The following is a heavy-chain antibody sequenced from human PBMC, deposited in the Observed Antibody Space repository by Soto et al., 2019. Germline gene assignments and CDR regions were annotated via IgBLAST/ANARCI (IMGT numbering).Heavy chain of an antibody. J-gene: IGHJ6*02. CDR1: GYSFTSYW. D-gene: IGHD1-1*01. CDR3: ARTAKHPDENYYYYGMDV. V-gene: IGHV5-10-1*01. CDR2: IDPSDSYT. Sequence: GESLKISCKGSGYSFTSYWISWVRQMPGKGLERMGRIDPSDSYTNYSPSFQGHVTISADKSISTAYLQWSSLKASDTAMYYCARTAKHPDENYYYYGMDVWGQGTTVTVSS.